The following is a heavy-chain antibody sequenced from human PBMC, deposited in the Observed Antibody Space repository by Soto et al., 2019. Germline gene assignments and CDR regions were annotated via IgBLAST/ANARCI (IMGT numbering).Heavy chain of an antibody. CDR3: ARYYDSSGYYYGGWFDP. J-gene: IGHJ5*02. D-gene: IGHD3-22*01. CDR2: IIPIFGTA. Sequence: ASVKVSCKASGGTFSSYAISWVRQAPGQGLEWMGGIIPIFGTANYAQKFQGRVTITADKSTSTAYMELSSLRSEDTAVYYCARYYDSSGYYYGGWFDPWGQGTLVTVSS. CDR1: GGTFSSYA. V-gene: IGHV1-69*06.